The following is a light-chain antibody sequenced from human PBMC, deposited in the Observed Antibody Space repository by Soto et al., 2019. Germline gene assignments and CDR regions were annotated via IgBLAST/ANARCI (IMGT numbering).Light chain of an antibody. CDR3: QQRSNWPPIIT. CDR1: QSVTTY. J-gene: IGKJ4*01. Sequence: EVLVTQSPVTLSLSPGEIATLSCSASQSVTTYLAWYQQKPGQAPRLLIYDASNRATGIPARFSGSGSGTDFTLTVSSLEPEDSAVYYCQQRSNWPPIITFGGGTKVDIK. CDR2: DAS. V-gene: IGKV3-11*01.